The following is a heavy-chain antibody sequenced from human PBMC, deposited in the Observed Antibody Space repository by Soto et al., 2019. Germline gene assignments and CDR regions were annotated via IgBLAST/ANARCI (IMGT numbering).Heavy chain of an antibody. J-gene: IGHJ4*02. V-gene: IGHV1-18*01. Sequence: ASVKVSCKSSGYTFTNYGISWVRQAPGQGLEWMGWISPYNGNTNYAQKLQGRFTMTTDTSTSTAYMELRSLTSDDTAVYYCARDDESSSWYRYFDDWGQGTLVTFSS. CDR2: ISPYNGNT. CDR3: ARDDESSSWYRYFDD. CDR1: GYTFTNYG. D-gene: IGHD6-13*01.